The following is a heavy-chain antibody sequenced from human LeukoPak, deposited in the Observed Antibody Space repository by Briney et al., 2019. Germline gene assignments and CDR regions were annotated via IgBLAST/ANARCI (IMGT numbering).Heavy chain of an antibody. J-gene: IGHJ4*02. Sequence: GGSLRLSCSATGFTFSSYAMDWVRQAPGKGLEYVSTISSNGGSTYYADSVKGRFTISRDDSKNTLYLRMSSLRAEDTAVHYCVKEGDYGYYFDYGGQGTLVTVSS. D-gene: IGHD3-16*01. CDR2: ISSNGGST. V-gene: IGHV3-64D*06. CDR3: VKEGDYGYYFDY. CDR1: GFTFSSYA.